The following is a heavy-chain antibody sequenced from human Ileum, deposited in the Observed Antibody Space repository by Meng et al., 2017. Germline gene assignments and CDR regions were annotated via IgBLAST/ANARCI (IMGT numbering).Heavy chain of an antibody. V-gene: IGHV3-74*01. CDR1: GFTFSSHW. CDR3: VRDFGGWSDL. J-gene: IGHJ5*02. Sequence: EVQLGESGGGLVQPGGSLRLSCAASGFTFSSHWIHWVRQVPGEGLQWVSRMNREGSITNFAVSVRGRFTISRDNAKNTVYLQMYGLRAEDTAVYYCVRDFGGWSDLWGQGTLVTVSS. CDR2: MNREGSIT. D-gene: IGHD3-3*01.